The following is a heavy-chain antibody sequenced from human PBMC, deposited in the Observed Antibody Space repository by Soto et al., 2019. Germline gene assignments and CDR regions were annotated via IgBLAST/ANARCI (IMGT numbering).Heavy chain of an antibody. CDR2: IDWDDAE. CDR1: GFSLSTSRMC. CDR3: ARMIFGRSGEYYFDY. V-gene: IGHV2-70*11. J-gene: IGHJ4*02. D-gene: IGHD3-3*01. Sequence: SGPTLVNPTQTLTLTCTFSGFSLSTSRMCVSWIRQPPGKALEWLARIDWDDAEYFNTSLKTRLTVSKDTSKTQVVLTMTNMEPVDTATFYCARMIFGRSGEYYFDYWGQGILVTVSS.